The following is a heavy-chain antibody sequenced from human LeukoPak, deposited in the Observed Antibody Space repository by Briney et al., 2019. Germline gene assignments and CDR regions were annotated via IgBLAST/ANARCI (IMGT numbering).Heavy chain of an antibody. CDR3: ARDVVGATCGFDY. V-gene: IGHV1-18*01. CDR1: GYSFTSNG. D-gene: IGHD1-26*01. Sequence: ASVKVSCKASGYSFTSNGISRVRQAPGQGLEWMGWIGADSANTKYAQKLQGRVTMTADTSTTTVYMELRSLRSDDTAVYYCARDVVGATCGFDYWGQGTLVTVSS. CDR2: IGADSANT. J-gene: IGHJ4*02.